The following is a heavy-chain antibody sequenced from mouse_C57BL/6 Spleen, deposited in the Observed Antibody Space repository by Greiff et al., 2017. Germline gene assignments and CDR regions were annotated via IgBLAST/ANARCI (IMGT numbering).Heavy chain of an antibody. J-gene: IGHJ1*03. D-gene: IGHD2-3*01. CDR3: ARGIYDGYYASPYWYCDV. CDR1: GYTFTSYW. Sequence: QVQLQQPGAELVKPGASVKLSCKASGYTFTSYWMHWVKQRPGQGLEWIGMIHPNSGSTNYNEKFKSKATLTVDKSSSTAYMQLSSLTSEDSAVYYCARGIYDGYYASPYWYCDVWGTGTTVTVSS. V-gene: IGHV1-64*01. CDR2: IHPNSGST.